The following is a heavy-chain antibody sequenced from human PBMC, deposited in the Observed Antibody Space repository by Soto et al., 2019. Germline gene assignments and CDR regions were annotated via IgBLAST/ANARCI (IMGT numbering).Heavy chain of an antibody. CDR1: NDSLSSHF. CDR3: ARDHWDYDSSAYQLQF. D-gene: IGHD3-22*01. V-gene: IGHV1-46*01. J-gene: IGHJ4*02. CDR2: INPGPNSA. Sequence: ASVKVSCKASNDSLSSHFIHWVRQAPGEGLEWMGIINPGPNSASYSKEFQGRLTLTSDMPSRTVYMQLSNLRSEDTAIYYCARDHWDYDSSAYQLQFWGQGTLVTVSS.